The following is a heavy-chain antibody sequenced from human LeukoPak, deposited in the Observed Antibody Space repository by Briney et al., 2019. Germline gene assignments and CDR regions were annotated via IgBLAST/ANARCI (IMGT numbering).Heavy chain of an antibody. V-gene: IGHV1-2*02. D-gene: IGHD3-3*01. Sequence: ASVKVSCKASGYTFTGYYMHWVRQAPGQGLEWMGWINPNSGGTNYAQKFQGRVTMTRDTSISTAYMELSRLRSDDTAMYYCARDGRPYDFWSGYLNNWFDPWGQGTLVTVSS. CDR3: ARDGRPYDFWSGYLNNWFDP. CDR1: GYTFTGYY. J-gene: IGHJ5*02. CDR2: INPNSGGT.